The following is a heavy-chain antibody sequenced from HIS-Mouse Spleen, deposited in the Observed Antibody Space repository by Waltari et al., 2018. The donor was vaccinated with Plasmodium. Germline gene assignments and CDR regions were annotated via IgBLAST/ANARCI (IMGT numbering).Heavy chain of an antibody. CDR2: ISSSSSYI. CDR1: GFTFSSYS. J-gene: IGHJ3*02. V-gene: IGHV3-21*01. CDR3: ARVGATDAFDI. D-gene: IGHD1-26*01. Sequence: EVQLVESGGGLVNPGGSLSLSCAASGFTFSSYSMNWVRQAPGKGLEWVSSISSSSSYIYYADSVKGRFTISRDNAKNSLYLQMNSLRAEDTAVYYCARVGATDAFDIWGQGTMVTVSS.